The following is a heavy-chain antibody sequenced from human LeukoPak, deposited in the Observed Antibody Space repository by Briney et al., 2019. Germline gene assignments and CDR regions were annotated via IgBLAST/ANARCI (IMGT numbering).Heavy chain of an antibody. D-gene: IGHD3-16*01. CDR3: ARLYAAFDY. V-gene: IGHV4-59*11. Sequence: SETLSLTCTVSGGSISSHYWSWIRQPPGKGPEWIGYIYYSGSTNYNPSLKSRVTISVDTSKNQFSLKLSSVTAADTAVYYCARLYAAFDYWGQGTLVTVSS. CDR2: IYYSGST. CDR1: GGSISSHY. J-gene: IGHJ4*02.